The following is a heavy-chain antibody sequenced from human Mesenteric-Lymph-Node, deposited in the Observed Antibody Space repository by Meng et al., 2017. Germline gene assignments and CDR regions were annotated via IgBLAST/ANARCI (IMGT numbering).Heavy chain of an antibody. J-gene: IGHJ4*02. Sequence: SQTLSLTCAASGFTFSSYAMSWIRQPPGKGLEWIGEINHSGSTNYNPSLKSRVTISVDTSKNQLSLNMNSVTAADTAVYYCARGGGPRAYYFDYWGQGTLVTVSS. D-gene: IGHD3-10*01. CDR3: ARGGGPRAYYFDY. V-gene: IGHV4-34*01. CDR1: GFTFSSYA. CDR2: INHSGST.